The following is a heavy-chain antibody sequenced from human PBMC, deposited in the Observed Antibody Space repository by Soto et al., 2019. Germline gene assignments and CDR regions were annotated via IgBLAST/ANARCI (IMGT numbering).Heavy chain of an antibody. CDR3: ASGPPGIAAAGTRWFDP. Sequence: SETLSLTCTVSGGSISSSSYYWGWIRQPPGKGLEWIGSIYYSGSTYYNPSLKSRVTISVDTSKNQFSLKLSSVTAADTAVYYCASGPPGIAAAGTRWFDPWGQGTLVTVSS. J-gene: IGHJ5*02. CDR1: GGSISSSSYY. V-gene: IGHV4-39*01. CDR2: IYYSGST. D-gene: IGHD6-13*01.